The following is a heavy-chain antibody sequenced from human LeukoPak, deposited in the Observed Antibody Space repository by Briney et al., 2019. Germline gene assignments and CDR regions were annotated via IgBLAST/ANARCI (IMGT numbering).Heavy chain of an antibody. Sequence: GGSLRLSCAASGFTFSSYSMNWVRQAPGKGLEWVSSISSSSSYIYYADSVKGRFTISRDNAKNSLYLQMNSLRADDTAVYYCASGTDYDFWSGYPPSFDYWGQGTLVTVSS. D-gene: IGHD3-3*01. CDR3: ASGTDYDFWSGYPPSFDY. V-gene: IGHV3-21*01. CDR2: ISSSSSYI. J-gene: IGHJ4*02. CDR1: GFTFSSYS.